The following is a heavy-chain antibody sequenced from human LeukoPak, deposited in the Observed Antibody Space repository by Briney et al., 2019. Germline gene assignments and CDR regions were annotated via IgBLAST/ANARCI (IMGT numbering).Heavy chain of an antibody. CDR1: GGSISSSNYF. CDR3: ARHTIFGGIRYFYYYYMDV. J-gene: IGHJ6*03. D-gene: IGHD3-10*02. Sequence: PSETLSLTCTVSGGSISSSNYFWGWIRQPPGKGLEWIGSISYSGSTYYNPSLKSRVTISVDSSKNQFSLKLSSVAAADTAVYYCARHTIFGGIRYFYYYYMDVWGKGTTVTVSS. V-gene: IGHV4-39*01. CDR2: ISYSGST.